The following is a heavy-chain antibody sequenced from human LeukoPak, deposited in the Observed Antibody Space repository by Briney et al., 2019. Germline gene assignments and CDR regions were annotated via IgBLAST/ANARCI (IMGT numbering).Heavy chain of an antibody. CDR2: FYTGDSDT. CDR1: GYSITCYW. CDR3: ARPLPNGSGPY. D-gene: IGHD3-10*01. J-gene: IGHJ4*02. V-gene: IGHV5-51*01. Sequence: GESLKISCECSGYSITCYWIGWVRHMPGKVLEWMGIFYTGDSDTSYCPSCQGPVTISADKSISTAYLQSSSLTASDTSMYSCARPLPNGSGPYWRQGGMVTVCS.